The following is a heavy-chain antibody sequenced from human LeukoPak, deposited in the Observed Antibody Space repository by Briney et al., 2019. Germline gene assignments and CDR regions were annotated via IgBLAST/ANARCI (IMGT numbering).Heavy chain of an antibody. CDR1: GYTFTSYY. D-gene: IGHD5-18*01. CDR2: INPSGGST. J-gene: IGHJ6*02. CDR3: ARDRGDMVTNHHYYSYGMDV. Sequence: GASVKVSCTASGYTFTSYYMHWVRQAPGQGRRWRGIINPSGGSTSYAKKFQGRVTMTRDTSTSTVYMELSSLRSEDTAVYYCARDRGDMVTNHHYYSYGMDVWGQGTTVTVSS. V-gene: IGHV1-46*01.